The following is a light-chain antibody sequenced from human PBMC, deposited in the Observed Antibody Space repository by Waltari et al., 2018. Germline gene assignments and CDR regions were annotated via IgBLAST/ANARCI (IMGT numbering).Light chain of an antibody. CDR1: RSDVGSYNL. CDR2: EDS. V-gene: IGLV2-23*01. J-gene: IGLJ3*02. Sequence: QSALTQPASVSGSPGQSITISCTGTRSDVGSYNLVSWSQQPPGKAPKLMIYEDSKRPAGVANRFSGSKSGNTASLTISVLQAEDEANYYCCSYAGSSIWVFGGGTELTVL. CDR3: CSYAGSSIWV.